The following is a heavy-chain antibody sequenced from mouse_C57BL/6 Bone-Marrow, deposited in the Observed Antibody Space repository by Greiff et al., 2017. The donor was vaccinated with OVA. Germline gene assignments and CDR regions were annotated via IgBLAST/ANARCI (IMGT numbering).Heavy chain of an antibody. Sequence: EVQLQESGGGLVQPGGSMKISCVASGFTFSNYWMNWVSQSPEKGLEWVAQLRLKSDNYATHYAESVNGMFTISRDDSKSSVYLQINNLRAEDTGIYYCTGPNRFDDGYYCYFDVWGTGTTVTVSS. J-gene: IGHJ1*03. D-gene: IGHD2-3*01. CDR1: GFTFSNYW. CDR3: TGPNRFDDGYYCYFDV. CDR2: LRLKSDNYAT. V-gene: IGHV6-3*01.